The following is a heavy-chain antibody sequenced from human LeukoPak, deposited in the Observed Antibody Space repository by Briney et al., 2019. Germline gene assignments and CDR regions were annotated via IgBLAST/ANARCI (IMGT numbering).Heavy chain of an antibody. Sequence: GGSLRLSCAASGFTFSSYSMNWVRQAPGKGLEWVSYMSSSSSTIYYADSVKGRFTISRDNAKNSLYLQMNSLRAEDTAVYYCARNAAVTSYYYFDHWGQGSLVTVSS. CDR2: MSSSSSTI. D-gene: IGHD4-17*01. CDR1: GFTFSSYS. CDR3: ARNAAVTSYYYFDH. J-gene: IGHJ4*02. V-gene: IGHV3-48*01.